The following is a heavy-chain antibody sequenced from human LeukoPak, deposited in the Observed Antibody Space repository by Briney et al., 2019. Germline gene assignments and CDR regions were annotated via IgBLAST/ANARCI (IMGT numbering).Heavy chain of an antibody. Sequence: GASVKVSCKASGYTFTSYGISWVRQAPGQGLEWMGWISAYNGITNYAQKLQGRVTMTTDTSTSTAYMELRSLRSDDTAVYYCARDYGSGSYFHHFDYWGQGTLVTVSS. D-gene: IGHD3-10*01. J-gene: IGHJ4*02. CDR1: GYTFTSYG. CDR3: ARDYGSGSYFHHFDY. CDR2: ISAYNGIT. V-gene: IGHV1-18*04.